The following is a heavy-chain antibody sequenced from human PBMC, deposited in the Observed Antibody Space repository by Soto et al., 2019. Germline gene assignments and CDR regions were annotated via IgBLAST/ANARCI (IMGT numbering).Heavy chain of an antibody. V-gene: IGHV1-69*12. CDR1: GGTFSSYA. Sequence: QVQLVQSGAEVKKPGSSVKVSCKASGGTFSSYAISWVRQAPGQGLEWLGGIIPIFGTANYAQKFQGRVTITEAESTTSAYIEQCSLRSADKALSYCASTRVRTLDVFDIWGQGTMVNFAS. J-gene: IGHJ3*02. CDR2: IIPIFGTA. CDR3: ASTRVRTLDVFDI.